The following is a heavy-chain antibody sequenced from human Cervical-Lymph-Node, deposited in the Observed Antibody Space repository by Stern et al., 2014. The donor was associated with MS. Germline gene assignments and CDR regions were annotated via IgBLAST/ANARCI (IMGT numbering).Heavy chain of an antibody. V-gene: IGHV4-31*03. CDR3: ARGARYSDSSGYYFYFDY. J-gene: IGHJ4*02. D-gene: IGHD3-22*01. CDR2: IYYTGSA. Sequence: QLQLQESGPGLVKPSQTLPLTCTVSGGSINSGGYYWSWIRQYPGKGLEWIGYIYYTGSAYYDPSLKSRLRMSIDTSKNQFSLNLNSVTAADTAVYYCARGARYSDSSGYYFYFDYWGQGTLVTVSS. CDR1: GGSINSGGYY.